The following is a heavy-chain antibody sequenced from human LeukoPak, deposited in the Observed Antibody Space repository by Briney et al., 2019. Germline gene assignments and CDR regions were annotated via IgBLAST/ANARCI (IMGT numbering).Heavy chain of an antibody. D-gene: IGHD3-10*01. CDR1: GYTFSDNH. V-gene: IGHV1-2*02. Sequence: ASVTVSCKASGYTFSDNHMYWIRQRPAQGLGLMGGIRADGGGTNYEQKFEGRITMTGETSISTGYMELSSLRTDDTAVYYCARELGRRAFDVWGQGTMVTVSS. CDR2: IRADGGGT. CDR3: ARELGRRAFDV. J-gene: IGHJ3*01.